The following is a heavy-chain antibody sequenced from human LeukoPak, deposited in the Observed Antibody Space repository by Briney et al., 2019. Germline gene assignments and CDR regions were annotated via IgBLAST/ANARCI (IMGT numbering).Heavy chain of an antibody. D-gene: IGHD3-10*01. V-gene: IGHV3-30*02. CDR1: GFTFSSYG. Sequence: GGSLRLSCAASGFTFSSYGMHWVRQAPGKGLEWVAFIRYDGSNKYYADSVKGRFTISRDNSKNTLYLQMNSLRAEDTAVYYCAKDHESSGSGELGFWGQGTLVTVSS. CDR2: IRYDGSNK. CDR3: AKDHESSGSGELGF. J-gene: IGHJ4*02.